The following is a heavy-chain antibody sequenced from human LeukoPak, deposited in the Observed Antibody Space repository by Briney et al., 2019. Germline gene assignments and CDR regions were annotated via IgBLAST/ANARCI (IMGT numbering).Heavy chain of an antibody. CDR3: ARTTRDYDILTGPTRYGMDV. Sequence: ASVKVPCKASGGTFSSYAISWVRQAPGQGLEWMGRIIPILGIANYAQKFQGRVTITADKSTSTAYMELSSLRSEDTAVYYCARTTRDYDILTGPTRYGMDVWGQGTTVTVSS. D-gene: IGHD3-9*01. CDR2: IIPILGIA. CDR1: GGTFSSYA. J-gene: IGHJ6*02. V-gene: IGHV1-69*04.